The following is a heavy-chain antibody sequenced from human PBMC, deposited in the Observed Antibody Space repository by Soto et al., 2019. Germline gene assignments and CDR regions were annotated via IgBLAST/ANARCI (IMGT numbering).Heavy chain of an antibody. J-gene: IGHJ5*02. D-gene: IGHD6-13*01. CDR1: GGTFSSYA. Sequence: GASVKVSCKASGGTFSSYAISWVRQAPGQGLEWMGGTIPIFGTANYAQKFQGRVTITADESTSTAHMELSSLRSEDTAVYYCASGGAAYSSSWYNWFGPWGEGTLVTVSS. CDR2: TIPIFGTA. V-gene: IGHV1-69*13. CDR3: ASGGAAYSSSWYNWFGP.